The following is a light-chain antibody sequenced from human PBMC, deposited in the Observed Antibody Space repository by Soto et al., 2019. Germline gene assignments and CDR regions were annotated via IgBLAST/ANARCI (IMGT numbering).Light chain of an antibody. CDR1: QSLVNSDGNTF. CDR3: MQGTHWPPT. CDR2: RVS. V-gene: IGKV2-30*01. J-gene: IGKJ1*01. Sequence: DVVMTQSPLSLPVTLGQPASISCRSSQSLVNSDGNTFLNWFQQRPGQSPRRLFYRVSRRESGVPDRFSGSGSGTDFTLNISRVEADDVAVYYCMQGTHWPPTFGQGTKVEIK.